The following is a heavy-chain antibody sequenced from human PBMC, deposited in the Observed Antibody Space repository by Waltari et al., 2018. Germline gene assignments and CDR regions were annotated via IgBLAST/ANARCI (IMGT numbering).Heavy chain of an antibody. Sequence: QLQLQESGPGLVKPSETLSLTCTVSGGSISSSSYYWGWIRQPPGKGLEWIGSIYYSGSTYYNPSLKSRVTISVDTSKNQFSLKLSSVTAADTAVYYCARERPFMVRGETAFDIWGQGTMVTVSS. CDR3: ARERPFMVRGETAFDI. CDR1: GGSISSSSYY. V-gene: IGHV4-39*07. D-gene: IGHD3-10*01. J-gene: IGHJ3*02. CDR2: IYYSGST.